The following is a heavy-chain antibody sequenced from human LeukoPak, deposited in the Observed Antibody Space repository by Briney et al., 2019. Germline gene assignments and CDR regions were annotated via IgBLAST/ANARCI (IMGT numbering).Heavy chain of an antibody. V-gene: IGHV4-4*07. Sequence: SETLSLTCTVSGGSISSYYWSWIRQPAGKGLEWIGRIYTSGSTNYNPSLKSRVTISVDTSKNQFSLKLSSVTAADTAVYYCARVAAVAGTFDYWGQGTLVTVSS. CDR1: GGSISSYY. CDR2: IYTSGST. J-gene: IGHJ4*02. D-gene: IGHD6-19*01. CDR3: ARVAAVAGTFDY.